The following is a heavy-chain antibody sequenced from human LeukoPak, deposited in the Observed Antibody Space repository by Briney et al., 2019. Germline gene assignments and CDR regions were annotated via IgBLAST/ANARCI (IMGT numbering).Heavy chain of an antibody. Sequence: GGSLRLSCSASGFTFSTYATHWVRQAPGKGLEYVSAISSNGGSTYYADSVRGRFTISRDNSKKTLYLQMSSLRTEDTAVYYCVTLALASPSEYWGQGTLVTVSS. CDR1: GFTFSTYA. J-gene: IGHJ4*02. V-gene: IGHV3-64D*09. CDR2: ISSNGGST. CDR3: VTLALASPSEY. D-gene: IGHD6-19*01.